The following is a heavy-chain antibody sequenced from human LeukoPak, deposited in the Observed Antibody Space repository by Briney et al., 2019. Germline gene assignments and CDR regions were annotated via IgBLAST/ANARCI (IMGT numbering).Heavy chain of an antibody. CDR1: GYTFTSYA. CDR2: INTNTGNP. D-gene: IGHD6-19*01. CDR3: ARPYSSGWYQDVYYYYYMDV. J-gene: IGHJ6*03. Sequence: ASVKVSCKASGYTFTSYAMNWVRQAPGQGLEWMGWINTNTGNPTYAQGFTGRFVFSLDTSVSTAYLQISSLKAEDTAVYYCARPYSSGWYQDVYYYYYMDVWGKGTTVTVSS. V-gene: IGHV7-4-1*02.